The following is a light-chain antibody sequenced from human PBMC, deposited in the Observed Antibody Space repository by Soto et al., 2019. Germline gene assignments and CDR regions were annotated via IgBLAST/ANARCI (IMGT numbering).Light chain of an antibody. J-gene: IGKJ1*01. Sequence: DIQMTQSPSSLSASVGDTVTITCRASERVAKWLAWYHQKPGNAPKVLIYDVSKLGSEVPSRFSGSGSETEFTLSITGLQPEDSATYFCQQYKIRSTFGQGTKVEV. V-gene: IGKV1-5*01. CDR3: QQYKIRST. CDR2: DVS. CDR1: ERVAKW.